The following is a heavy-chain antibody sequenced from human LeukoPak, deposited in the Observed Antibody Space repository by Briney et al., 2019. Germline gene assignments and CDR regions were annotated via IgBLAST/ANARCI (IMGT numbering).Heavy chain of an antibody. J-gene: IGHJ4*02. CDR1: GFTFSNYW. CDR2: IDQYGRAK. Sequence: PGGSLRLSCAASGFTFSNYWMSWVRQAPGKGLEWVASIDQYGRAKYYVDSVRGRFTFSRDNTKNSLHLQMNSLRAEDTAVYYCARADSYGSILDYWGQGTLVTVSS. V-gene: IGHV3-7*04. CDR3: ARADSYGSILDY. D-gene: IGHD5-18*01.